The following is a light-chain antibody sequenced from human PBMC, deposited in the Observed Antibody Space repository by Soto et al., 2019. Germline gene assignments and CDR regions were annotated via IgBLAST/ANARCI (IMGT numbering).Light chain of an antibody. CDR1: QSISSY. CDR2: AAS. Sequence: DIQMTQSPSTLSGSVGDRVTITCRASQSISSYLNWYQQKPGKAPKLLIYAASSLQSGVPSRFSGSGSGTDFTLTIRSLQPEDFATYYCQQSYSTLGTFGQGTKVDIK. J-gene: IGKJ1*01. V-gene: IGKV1-39*01. CDR3: QQSYSTLGT.